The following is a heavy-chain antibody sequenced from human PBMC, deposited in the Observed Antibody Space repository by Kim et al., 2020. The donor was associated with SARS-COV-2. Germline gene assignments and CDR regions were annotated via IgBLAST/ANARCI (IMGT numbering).Heavy chain of an antibody. J-gene: IGHJ4*02. CDR3: ARSRGWYDSSGPFDY. CDR1: GFTVSSNY. Sequence: GGSLRLSCAASGFTVSSNYMSWVRQAPGKGLEWVSVIYSGGSTYYADSVKGRFTISRDNSKNTLYLQMNSLRAEDTAVYYCARSRGWYDSSGPFDYWGQGTLVTVSS. CDR2: IYSGGST. V-gene: IGHV3-53*01. D-gene: IGHD3-22*01.